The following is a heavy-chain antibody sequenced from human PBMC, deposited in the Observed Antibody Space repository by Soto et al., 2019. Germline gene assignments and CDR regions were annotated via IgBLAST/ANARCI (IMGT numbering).Heavy chain of an antibody. CDR3: ARLQRRSDLDY. CDR2: IYYSGST. Sequence: SETLSLTCTVSGGSISSSSYYWGWIRQPPGKGLEWIGSIYYSGSTYYNPSLKSRVTISVDTSKNQFSLKLSSVTAADTAVYYCARLQRRSDLDYWGQVTLVT. CDR1: GGSISSSSYY. J-gene: IGHJ4*02. V-gene: IGHV4-39*01.